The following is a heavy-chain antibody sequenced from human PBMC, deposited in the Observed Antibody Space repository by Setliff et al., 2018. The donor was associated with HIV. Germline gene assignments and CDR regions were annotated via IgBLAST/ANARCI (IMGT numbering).Heavy chain of an antibody. CDR3: AKDGDYRSGDYDAFDI. J-gene: IGHJ3*02. Sequence: GGSLRLSCAASGFTFSSYGMHWVRQAPGKGLEWVAFIRYDGSNKYYADSVKGRFTISRDNSKNTLYLQMNSLRAEDTAVYYCAKDGDYRSGDYDAFDIWGQGTMVTVSS. CDR2: IRYDGSNK. D-gene: IGHD6-25*01. V-gene: IGHV3-30*02. CDR1: GFTFSSYG.